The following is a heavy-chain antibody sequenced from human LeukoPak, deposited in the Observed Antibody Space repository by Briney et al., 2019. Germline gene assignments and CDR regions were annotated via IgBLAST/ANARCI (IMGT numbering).Heavy chain of an antibody. CDR1: GGSISSGTYC. V-gene: IGHV4-39*01. CDR3: ARLGGYYDPPGY. CDR2: IHYSGGT. D-gene: IGHD3-22*01. Sequence: SETLSLTCTLSGGSISSGTYCWAWIRQPPGKRTEWIGTIHYSGGTYYNPSLKSRVTISVDPPKKQFFLNLTSVTAADTAVYYCARLGGYYDPPGYWGQGTLVTVSS. J-gene: IGHJ4*02.